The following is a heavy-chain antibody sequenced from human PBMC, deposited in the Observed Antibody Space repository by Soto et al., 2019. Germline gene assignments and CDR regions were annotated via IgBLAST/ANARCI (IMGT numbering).Heavy chain of an antibody. J-gene: IGHJ5*02. D-gene: IGHD3-10*01. V-gene: IGHV4-31*03. CDR2: ISYSGST. Sequence: QVQLQESGPGLVKPSQTLSLTCTVSGGSISSGDYYWTWIRQHPGKGLEWIGYISYSGSTYYNPXXRSRVTPALDXXKXQXXLKLSSVAAADTAVYYCAREGVPYHGSGSFNWFDPWSQGTLVTVSS. CDR1: GGSISSGDYY. CDR3: AREGVPYHGSGSFNWFDP.